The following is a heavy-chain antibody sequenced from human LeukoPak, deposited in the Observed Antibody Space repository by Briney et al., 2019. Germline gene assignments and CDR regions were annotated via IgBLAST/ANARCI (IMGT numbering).Heavy chain of an antibody. CDR3: AKEGYYYLDV. CDR1: GFTFSNYW. CDR2: INQDGSAK. J-gene: IGHJ6*03. Sequence: GGSLRLSCAASGFTFSNYWMGWVRQAPGKGLEWVANINQDGSAKYYVDSMEGRFAISRDNAKNSLYLQMNSLRAEDTAVYYCAKEGYYYLDVWGKGTTVTISS. V-gene: IGHV3-7*01.